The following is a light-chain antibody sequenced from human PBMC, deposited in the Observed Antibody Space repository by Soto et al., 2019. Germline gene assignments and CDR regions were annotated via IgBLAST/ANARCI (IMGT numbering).Light chain of an antibody. Sequence: DIQMTQSPSSLSASVGDRVTVTCRASPSIGRYLNWYQQKPGKAAKLLIYDVSSLQTGVPSRFSGDESGTDFTLTISGLQPDDFATYYCQQSFSAPRTFGQGTKLDIQ. V-gene: IGKV1-39*01. CDR1: PSIGRY. CDR3: QQSFSAPRT. J-gene: IGKJ2*01. CDR2: DVS.